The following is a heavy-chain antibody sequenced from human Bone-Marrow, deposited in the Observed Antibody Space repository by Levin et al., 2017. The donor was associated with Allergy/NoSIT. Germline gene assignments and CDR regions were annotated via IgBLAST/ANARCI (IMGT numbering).Heavy chain of an antibody. CDR2: IDTSGNT. CDR3: ARETGGSRKHDY. J-gene: IGHJ4*02. CDR1: GGSISNYY. D-gene: IGHD2-15*01. Sequence: SQTLSLTCIVSGGSISNYYWSWIRQPAGKGLEWIGRIDTSGNTNYSPSLKSRVTLSVDTSKNQFSLKLTSVTAADTAVYYCARETGGSRKHDYWGQGTLVTVSS. V-gene: IGHV4-4*07.